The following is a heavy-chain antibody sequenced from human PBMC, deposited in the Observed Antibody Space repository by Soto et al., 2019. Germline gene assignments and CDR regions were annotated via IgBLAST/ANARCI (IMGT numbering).Heavy chain of an antibody. V-gene: IGHV4-31*03. CDR3: ARDSVVVTATHYYYGMDV. Sequence: SKTLSLTCTVSGGSISSGGYYWSWIRQHPGKGLEWIGYIYYSGSTYYNPSLKSRVTISVDTSKNQFSLKLSSVTAADTAVYYCARDSVVVTATHYYYGMDVWGQGTTVTVSS. CDR1: GGSISSGGYY. D-gene: IGHD2-21*02. CDR2: IYYSGST. J-gene: IGHJ6*02.